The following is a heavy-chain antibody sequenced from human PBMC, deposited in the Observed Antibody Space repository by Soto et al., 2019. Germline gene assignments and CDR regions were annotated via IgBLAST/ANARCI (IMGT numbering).Heavy chain of an antibody. CDR3: ARRFSSSSSTFDY. D-gene: IGHD6-6*01. J-gene: IGHJ4*02. V-gene: IGHV1-18*01. CDR2: ISAYNGNK. Sequence: ASVKVSCKASGYTFTSYGMSCVRQAPGQGLESMRWISAYNGNKKYEQKLQGRVTMTTDKSTSTDYMEIRSMRSQDTAVYHCARRFSSSSSTFDYWGQGTLVTVSS. CDR1: GYTFTSYG.